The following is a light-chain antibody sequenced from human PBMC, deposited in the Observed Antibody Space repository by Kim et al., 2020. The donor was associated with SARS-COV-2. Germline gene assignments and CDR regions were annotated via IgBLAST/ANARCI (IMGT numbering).Light chain of an antibody. Sequence: ATINCKSSQSVLLSCNNRNCLAWYQEKPGQHPKLLIYWASTRESGVPDRFSGSWSGTDFTLTISSLQAEDGSVYYSQQYYSTPFSFGPGTKVDIK. CDR2: WAS. V-gene: IGKV4-1*01. CDR1: QSVLLSCNNRNC. J-gene: IGKJ3*01. CDR3: QQYYSTPFS.